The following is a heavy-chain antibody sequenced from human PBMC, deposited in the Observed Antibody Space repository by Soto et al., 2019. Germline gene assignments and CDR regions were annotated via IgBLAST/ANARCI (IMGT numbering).Heavy chain of an antibody. CDR2: INPNSGAT. D-gene: IGHD3-10*01. CDR1: GYTFTGYF. Sequence: ASVKVSCKTSGYTFTGYFIHWVRQAPGQGLEWMAYINPNSGATKYAQKFQCRVTLTRDTSINTAYMEMSMLTSNDTAVYYCARGGGTVLAPLPWGQGTLVTVSS. CDR3: ARGGGTVLAPLP. V-gene: IGHV1-2*02. J-gene: IGHJ5*02.